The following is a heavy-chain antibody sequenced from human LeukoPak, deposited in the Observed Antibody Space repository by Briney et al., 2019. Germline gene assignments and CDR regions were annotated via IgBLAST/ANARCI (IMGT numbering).Heavy chain of an antibody. CDR1: GFTFSSYG. V-gene: IGHV3-30*02. CDR2: IRYDGSDK. J-gene: IGHJ4*02. CDR3: ARDRGGSYHYYFDY. D-gene: IGHD1-26*01. Sequence: GGSLRLSCAASGFTFSSYGMHWVRQAPGKGLKWVAFIRYDGSDKYYADSVRGRFTISRDNSKNTLYLQMNSLRAEDTAVYYCARDRGGSYHYYFDYWGQGTLVTVSS.